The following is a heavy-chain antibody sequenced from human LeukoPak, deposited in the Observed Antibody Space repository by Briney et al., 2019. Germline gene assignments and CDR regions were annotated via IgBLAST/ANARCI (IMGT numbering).Heavy chain of an antibody. V-gene: IGHV3-30*04. CDR2: ISYDGSNK. CDR3: ARWGGGYNLYHYFDY. CDR1: GFTFSSYA. Sequence: GGSLRLSCAASGFTFSSYAMHWVRQAPGKGLEWVAVISYDGSNKYYADSVKGLFTISRDNSKNTLYLQMNSLRAEDTAVYYCARWGGGYNLYHYFDYWGQGTLVTVSS. D-gene: IGHD5-24*01. J-gene: IGHJ4*02.